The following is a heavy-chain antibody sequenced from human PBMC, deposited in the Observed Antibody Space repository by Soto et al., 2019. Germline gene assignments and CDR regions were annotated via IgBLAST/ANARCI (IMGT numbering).Heavy chain of an antibody. CDR2: INPNRGGA. V-gene: IGHV1-2*04. CDR3: ARGKFYDSTGYYLDY. D-gene: IGHD3-22*01. J-gene: IGHJ4*02. CDR1: GYTFTYSY. Sequence: ASVKVSWKASGYTFTYSYIHWVRQAPGQGLEWMGWINPNRGGANYAQKFQGWVTMTRDTFSSTAYTELSRLTSDDTAVYFCARGKFYDSTGYYLDYRGQGTLVTVS.